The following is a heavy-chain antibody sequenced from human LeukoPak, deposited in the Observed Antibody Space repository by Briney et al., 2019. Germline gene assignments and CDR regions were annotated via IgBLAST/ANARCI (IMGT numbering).Heavy chain of an antibody. V-gene: IGHV3-23*01. D-gene: IGHD3-22*01. CDR3: ATDRPNYYGSNGHYYKLNGDC. J-gene: IGHJ4*02. CDR2: ITSSGAAT. Sequence: PGGSLRLSCAPSGFTFSSYAMSCVRQAPGKGLEWISSITSSGAATYYADSVKGRFTISRDNSDNTLYLQMNSRRAEDTAVYYCATDRPNYYGSNGHYYKLNGDCWGQGTLVAVSS. CDR1: GFTFSSYA.